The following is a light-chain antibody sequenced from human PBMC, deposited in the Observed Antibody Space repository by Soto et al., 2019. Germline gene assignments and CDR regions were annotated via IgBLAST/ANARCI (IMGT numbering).Light chain of an antibody. Sequence: EIVLTQSPGTLSLSPGERATLSCRASQSVSSNYLAWYQQKPGQAPRLLIYGASSRATGIPDRFSGSGSGTDFTLTIRRLEPEGFAVDYCQHYGRSAYTFGQGTTREIK. J-gene: IGKJ2*01. V-gene: IGKV3-20*01. CDR3: QHYGRSAYT. CDR1: QSVSSNY. CDR2: GAS.